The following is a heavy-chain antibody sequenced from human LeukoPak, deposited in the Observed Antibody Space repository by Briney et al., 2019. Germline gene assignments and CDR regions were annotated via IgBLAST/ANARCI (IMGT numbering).Heavy chain of an antibody. J-gene: IGHJ4*02. V-gene: IGHV3-30*18. CDR2: ISYDGSNK. CDR3: AKDLRSGWESDIDY. D-gene: IGHD6-19*01. CDR1: GFTFSSYG. Sequence: GRSLRLSCAASGFTFSSYGMHWVRQAPGKGLEWVAVISYDGSNKYYADSVKGRFTISRDNSKNTLYLQMNSLGAEDTAVYYCAKDLRSGWESDIDYWGQGTLVTVSS.